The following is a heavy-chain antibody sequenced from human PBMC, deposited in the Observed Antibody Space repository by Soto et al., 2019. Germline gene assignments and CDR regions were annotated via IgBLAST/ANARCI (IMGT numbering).Heavy chain of an antibody. CDR3: ARGSSSVVVLIY. Sequence: QVQLVESGGGLVKPGGSLRLSFAASGFTFSDYYMSWIRQAPGKGLEWVSYISTTSSYTNYADSVKGRFTISRDNAKNSLYLQMDSLRAEDTAVYYCARGSSSVVVLIYWGQGTLVTVSS. D-gene: IGHD3-22*01. CDR1: GFTFSDYY. J-gene: IGHJ4*02. V-gene: IGHV3-11*05. CDR2: ISTTSSYT.